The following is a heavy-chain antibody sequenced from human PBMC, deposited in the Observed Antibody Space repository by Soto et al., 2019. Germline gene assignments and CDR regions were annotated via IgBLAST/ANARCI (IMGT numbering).Heavy chain of an antibody. V-gene: IGHV3-48*03. CDR1: GFTFSSSE. CDR3: TNDGGVWWLRS. D-gene: IGHD2-15*01. CDR2: ISSSGGTV. Sequence: EVQLVESGGGLVQPGGSLRLSCAASGFTFSSSEMNWVRQAPGKGLEWVSYISSSGGTVYYADSVEGRFTISRDNARNSLCLQMGRLRAEDTAIYYCTNDGGVWWLRSWGQGALVTVSS. J-gene: IGHJ5*02.